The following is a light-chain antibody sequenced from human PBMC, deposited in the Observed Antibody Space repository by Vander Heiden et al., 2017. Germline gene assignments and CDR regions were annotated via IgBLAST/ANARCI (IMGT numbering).Light chain of an antibody. CDR2: GAS. V-gene: IGKV3-15*01. CDR1: QSVSSN. CDR3: QQYNNWPPL. Sequence: EIVMTQSPATPSASPGERATLSCRASQSVSSNLAWYQQKPGQAPRLLIYGASTRATGIPARFSGSGSGTEFTLTISSLQSEDFAVYYCQQYNNWPPLFGQGTRLEIK. J-gene: IGKJ5*01.